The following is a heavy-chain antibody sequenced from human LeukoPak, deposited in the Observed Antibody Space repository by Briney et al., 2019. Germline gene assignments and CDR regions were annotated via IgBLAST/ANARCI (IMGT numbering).Heavy chain of an antibody. V-gene: IGHV1-18*01. J-gene: IGHJ4*02. CDR2: ISAYNGNT. CDR1: GGTFSSYA. Sequence: ASVKVSCTASGGTFSSYAISWVRQAPGQGLEWMGWISAYNGNTNFAQKLQGRVTMTTETSTSTVYMELRSLRSDDTAVYYCARDAGSRGIDYWGQGTLVTVSS. CDR3: ARDAGSRGIDY. D-gene: IGHD3-16*01.